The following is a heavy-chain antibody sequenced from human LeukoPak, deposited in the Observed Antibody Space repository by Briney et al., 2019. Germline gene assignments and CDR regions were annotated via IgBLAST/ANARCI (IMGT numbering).Heavy chain of an antibody. D-gene: IGHD3-22*01. V-gene: IGHV3-74*01. CDR1: GFTFSTYG. J-gene: IGHJ5*02. CDR2: INSDGINT. Sequence: GGSLRLSCAASGFTFSTYGMTWVRQAPGKGLEWVSGINSDGINTSYADSVKGRFTISRDNAKNTLNLQMNSLRAEDTAVYYCARDLGQYYDTSDNWFDPWGQGTLVTVSS. CDR3: ARDLGQYYDTSDNWFDP.